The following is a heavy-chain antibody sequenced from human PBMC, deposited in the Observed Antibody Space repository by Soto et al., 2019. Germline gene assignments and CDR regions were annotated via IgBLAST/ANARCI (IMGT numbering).Heavy chain of an antibody. Sequence: QVQLVESGGGVVQPGRSLRLSCAASGFTFSSYAMHWVRQAPGKGLEWVAVISYDGSNKYYADSVKGRFTISRDNSKNTLYLQMNSLRAEDTAVYHCARALDYYGMDVWGQGTTVTVSS. CDR3: ARALDYYGMDV. V-gene: IGHV3-30-3*01. CDR1: GFTFSSYA. CDR2: ISYDGSNK. J-gene: IGHJ6*02.